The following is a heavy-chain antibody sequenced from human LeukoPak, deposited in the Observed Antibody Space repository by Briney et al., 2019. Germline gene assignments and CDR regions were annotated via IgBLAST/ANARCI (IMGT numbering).Heavy chain of an antibody. V-gene: IGHV3-15*01. Sequence: GGSLRLSCAAFGFTFNDAWMNWVRQAPGKGLEWVGRIKSKSDGGTTDYAEPVKGRFAISRDDSKNTLFLQMNSLETEDTAVYYCTTVAGDWGQGTLVTVSS. CDR3: TTVAGD. CDR2: IKSKSDGGTT. D-gene: IGHD6-13*01. CDR1: GFTFNDAW. J-gene: IGHJ4*02.